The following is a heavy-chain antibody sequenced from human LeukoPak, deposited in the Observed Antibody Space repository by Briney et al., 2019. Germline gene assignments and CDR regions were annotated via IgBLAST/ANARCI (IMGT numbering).Heavy chain of an antibody. V-gene: IGHV1-18*04. D-gene: IGHD3-22*01. CDR3: AREVTYYDSSGYYYSDAFDI. CDR2: ISAYNGNT. J-gene: IGHJ3*02. Sequence: ASVKVSCKASGYTFTGYYMHWVRQAPGQGLEWMGWISAYNGNTNYAQKLQGRVTMTTDTSTSTAYMELRSLRSDDTAVYYCAREVTYYDSSGYYYSDAFDIWGQGTMVTVSS. CDR1: GYTFTGYY.